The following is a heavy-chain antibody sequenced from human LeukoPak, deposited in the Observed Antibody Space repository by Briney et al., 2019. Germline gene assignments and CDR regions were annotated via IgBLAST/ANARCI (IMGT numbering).Heavy chain of an antibody. CDR2: IYYSGST. CDR3: ASLGAYCGGDCYPTFDY. J-gene: IGHJ4*02. D-gene: IGHD2-21*02. Sequence: PSETLSLTCTVSGGSISSSSYYWGWIRQPPGKGLEWIGTIYYSGSTYYNSSRKSRVTISIDTSKNQFSLKLSSVTAADTAVYYCASLGAYCGGDCYPTFDYWGQGTLVTVSS. CDR1: GGSISSSSYY. V-gene: IGHV4-39*01.